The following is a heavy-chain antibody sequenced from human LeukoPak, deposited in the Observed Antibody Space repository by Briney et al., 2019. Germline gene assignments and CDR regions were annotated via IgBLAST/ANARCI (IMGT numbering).Heavy chain of an antibody. D-gene: IGHD3-16*01. CDR3: AKERGHDYVWGSYEDYFDY. V-gene: IGHV3-23*01. J-gene: IGHJ4*02. CDR1: GFTFSSYA. CDR2: SSGSGGST. Sequence: GGSLRLSCAASGFTFSSYAMSWVRQAPGKGLEWVSASSGSGGSTYYADSVKGRFTISRDNSKNTLYLQMNSLRAEDTAVYYCAKERGHDYVWGSYEDYFDYWGQGTLVTVSS.